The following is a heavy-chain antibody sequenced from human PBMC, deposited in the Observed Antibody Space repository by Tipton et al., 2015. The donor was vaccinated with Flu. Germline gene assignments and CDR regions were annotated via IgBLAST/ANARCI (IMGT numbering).Heavy chain of an antibody. CDR3: ARGQRRARRGYFDY. J-gene: IGHJ4*02. CDR1: GFTFSSYS. Sequence: SLRLSCAASGFTFSSYSMNWVRQAPGKGLEWVSYISSSSSTIYYADSVKGRFTISRDNAKNSLYLQMNSLRAEDTAVYYCARGQRRARRGYFDYWGQGTLVTVSS. V-gene: IGHV3-48*01. D-gene: IGHD6-25*01. CDR2: ISSSSSTI.